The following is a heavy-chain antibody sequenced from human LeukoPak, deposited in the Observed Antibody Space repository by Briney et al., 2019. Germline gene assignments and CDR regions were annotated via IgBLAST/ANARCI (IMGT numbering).Heavy chain of an antibody. CDR3: ARASIAARLNYFDY. D-gene: IGHD6-6*01. CDR2: ISGDSSDI. Sequence: GGSLRLSCATSGFTFKNYAMNWVRQAPGKGLEWVSSISGDSSDIYYADSVMGRFTISRDNAKNSLYLQMNSLRAEDTAVYYCARASIAARLNYFDYWGQGTLVTVSS. V-gene: IGHV3-21*01. J-gene: IGHJ4*02. CDR1: GFTFKNYA.